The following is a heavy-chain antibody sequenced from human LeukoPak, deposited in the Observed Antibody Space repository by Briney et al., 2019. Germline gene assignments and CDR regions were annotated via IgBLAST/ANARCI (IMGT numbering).Heavy chain of an antibody. Sequence: GGSLRLSCAASGFTFSSYAMHWVRQAPGKGPEWVAYIKKTGSETYYVDSVKGRFTITRDNTRNSLFLQMYSLRAEDTAVYFCAREDGYCSGGNCYSYFDSWGQGTLVTVSS. CDR3: AREDGYCSGGNCYSYFDS. V-gene: IGHV3-7*01. D-gene: IGHD2-15*01. CDR1: GFTFSSYA. CDR2: IKKTGSET. J-gene: IGHJ4*02.